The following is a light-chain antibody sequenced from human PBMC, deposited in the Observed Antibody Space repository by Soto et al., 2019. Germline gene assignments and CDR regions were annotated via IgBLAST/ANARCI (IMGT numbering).Light chain of an antibody. CDR2: DAP. V-gene: IGKV1-5*01. CDR3: QQYHSYSST. Sequence: DIQMTQSPSTLSASVGDRVTIACRASQSISSCLAWYQQKPGKAPKLLIYDAPSLESGVPSRFRGSRSWTEFTLTIRSLQTDDCATSDCQQYHSYSSTFGQGTKVEIE. CDR1: QSISSC. J-gene: IGKJ1*01.